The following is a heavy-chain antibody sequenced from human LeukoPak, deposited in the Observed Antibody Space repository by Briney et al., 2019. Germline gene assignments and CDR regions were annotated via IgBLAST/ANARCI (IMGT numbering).Heavy chain of an antibody. V-gene: IGHV4-59*02. CDR3: ARASITMVRGVIKYWFDP. D-gene: IGHD3-10*01. J-gene: IGHJ5*02. CDR2: IYYTGT. Sequence: SETLSLTCTVSGGSVTDYYWSWIRQSPGKGLEWIGYIYYTGTSYNPSLKSRVTISADTSKNQFSLKLISVTAADTAVYYCARASITMVRGVIKYWFDPWGQGTLVTVSS. CDR1: GGSVTDYY.